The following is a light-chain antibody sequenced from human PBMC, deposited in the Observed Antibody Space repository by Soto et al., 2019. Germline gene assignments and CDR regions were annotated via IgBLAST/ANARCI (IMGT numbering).Light chain of an antibody. CDR1: QSIDSW. CDR3: HQYNSYSSGK. V-gene: IGKV1-5*03. J-gene: IGKJ1*01. Sequence: DIQMTQSPSTMSASVGDRVTITCRASQSIDSWLAWYQQKPGKAPNLLIYKASSLESGVPSRFSGSGSGTEVTLTISSLQPDDFATYYCHQYNSYSSGKFGQGTKVDIK. CDR2: KAS.